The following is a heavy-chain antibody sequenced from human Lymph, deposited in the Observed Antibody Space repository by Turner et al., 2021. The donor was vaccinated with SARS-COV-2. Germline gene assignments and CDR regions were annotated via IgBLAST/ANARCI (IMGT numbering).Heavy chain of an antibody. J-gene: IGHJ5*02. CDR1: GYTLPELS. Sequence: QVQLVQSGAEVKKPGASVKVSCKVSGYTLPELSMHWVRQTPGRGLELMGGFDPEDGETIYAQNFQGGVTMTEDTSTDTAYMDLSSLRSEDTAVYYCATAPAAVVTGWFDPWGQGTLVTVSS. CDR2: FDPEDGET. V-gene: IGHV1-24*01. CDR3: ATAPAAVVTGWFDP. D-gene: IGHD2-15*01.